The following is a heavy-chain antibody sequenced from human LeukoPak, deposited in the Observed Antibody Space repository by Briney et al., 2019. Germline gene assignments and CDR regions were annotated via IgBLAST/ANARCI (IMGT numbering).Heavy chain of an antibody. V-gene: IGHV1-58*01. CDR2: IVVGSGNT. D-gene: IGHD5-24*01. CDR1: GFTFTSSA. Sequence: SVKVSCKASGFTFTSSAVQWVRQARGQRLEWIGWIVVGSGNTNYTQKFQERVTITRDMSTSTAYMELSSLRSEDTAVYYCAAGGVGWLQFAFFHGPFDYWGQGTLVTVSS. J-gene: IGHJ4*02. CDR3: AAGGVGWLQFAFFHGPFDY.